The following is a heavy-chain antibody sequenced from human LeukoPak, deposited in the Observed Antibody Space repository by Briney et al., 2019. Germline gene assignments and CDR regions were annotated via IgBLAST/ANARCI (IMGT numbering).Heavy chain of an antibody. J-gene: IGHJ4*02. Sequence: PGGSLRLSCAASGFTFSNYWMSWVRQAPGKGLEWVANIKQDGSDKYYVDSLKGRFTISRDNAKNSLYLQMNSLRAEDTAVYYCARVNGDYGGSIDYWGQGTLVTVSS. CDR1: GFTFSNYW. CDR2: IKQDGSDK. D-gene: IGHD4-23*01. V-gene: IGHV3-7*04. CDR3: ARVNGDYGGSIDY.